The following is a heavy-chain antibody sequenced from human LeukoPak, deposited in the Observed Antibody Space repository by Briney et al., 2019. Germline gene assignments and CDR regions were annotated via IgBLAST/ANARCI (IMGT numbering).Heavy chain of an antibody. CDR2: IFYSGST. Sequence: SETLSLTCTVSGGSISTYYWSWIRQPPGKGLEWVGYIFYSGSTNYNHSLKSRVTISVDTSKNQFSLQLSSVTAADTAMYYCARVNMITFGGAPRRGYFDYWGQGTLVTVSS. J-gene: IGHJ4*02. V-gene: IGHV4-59*01. CDR1: GGSISTYY. CDR3: ARVNMITFGGAPRRGYFDY. D-gene: IGHD3-16*01.